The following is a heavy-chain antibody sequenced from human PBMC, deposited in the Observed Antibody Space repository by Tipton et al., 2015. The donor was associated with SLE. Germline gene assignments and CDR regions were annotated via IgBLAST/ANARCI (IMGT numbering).Heavy chain of an antibody. J-gene: IGHJ6*03. CDR1: GGSISRSSYY. Sequence: LRLSCTVSGGSISRSSYYWGWIRQPPGKGLEWIGSIYYSGSTYYNPSLKSRVTISVDTSKNQFSLQLNSVTPEDTAVYYCAREAPAYSSSFPYYYYMDVWGKGTTVTVSS. CDR2: IYYSGST. D-gene: IGHD6-13*01. V-gene: IGHV4-39*07. CDR3: AREAPAYSSSFPYYYYMDV.